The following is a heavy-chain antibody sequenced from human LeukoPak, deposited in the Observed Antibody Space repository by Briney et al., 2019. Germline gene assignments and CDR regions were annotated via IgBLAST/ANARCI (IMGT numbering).Heavy chain of an antibody. CDR3: AGSRITIFGVVNDY. V-gene: IGHV4-61*02. Sequence: SQTLSLTCTVSGGSISSGSYYWSWIRQPAGKGLEWIGRIYTSGSTNYNPSLKSRVTISVDTSKNQFSLKLSSVTAADTAVYYCAGSRITIFGVVNDYWGQGTLVTVSS. D-gene: IGHD3-3*01. CDR1: GGSISSGSYY. J-gene: IGHJ4*02. CDR2: IYTSGST.